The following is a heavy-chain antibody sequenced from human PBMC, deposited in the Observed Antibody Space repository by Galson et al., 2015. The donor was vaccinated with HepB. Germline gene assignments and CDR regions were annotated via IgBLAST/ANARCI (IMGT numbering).Heavy chain of an antibody. Sequence: SLRLSCAASGFTFSTYWINWVRQAPGKGLEWVAVIKEDGSEKYYVDSVKGRFTISRDNAKNSLYLQMNNLRVEDTAVYYCARGGYRYGSDFWGQGTLVPVSS. CDR3: ARGGYRYGSDF. CDR1: GFTFSTYW. CDR2: IKEDGSEK. V-gene: IGHV3-7*03. D-gene: IGHD5-18*01. J-gene: IGHJ4*02.